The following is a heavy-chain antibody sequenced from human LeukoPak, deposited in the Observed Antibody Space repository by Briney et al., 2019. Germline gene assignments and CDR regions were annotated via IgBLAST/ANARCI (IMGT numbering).Heavy chain of an antibody. CDR2: ISSSSSYI. Sequence: GGSLRLSCAASGFTFSSYSMNWVRQAPGKGLEWVSSISSSSSYIYYADSVKGRFTISRDNAKNSLYLQMNSLRAEDTALYYCAKDRSPRYYDSSGYEFDYWGQGTLVTVSS. V-gene: IGHV3-21*04. CDR3: AKDRSPRYYDSSGYEFDY. CDR1: GFTFSSYS. J-gene: IGHJ4*02. D-gene: IGHD3-22*01.